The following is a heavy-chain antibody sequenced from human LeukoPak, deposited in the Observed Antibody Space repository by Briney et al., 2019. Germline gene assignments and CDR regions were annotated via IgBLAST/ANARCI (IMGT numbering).Heavy chain of an antibody. D-gene: IGHD4-17*01. CDR2: ISSSGSTI. CDR3: ARELTVTTFDY. Sequence: GGSLRLSCAASGFTFSSYEINWVRQAPGKGLEWVSYISSSGSTIYYAGSVKGRFTISRDNAKNSLYLQMNSLRAEDTAVYYCARELTVTTFDYWGQGTLVTVSS. CDR1: GFTFSSYE. V-gene: IGHV3-48*03. J-gene: IGHJ4*02.